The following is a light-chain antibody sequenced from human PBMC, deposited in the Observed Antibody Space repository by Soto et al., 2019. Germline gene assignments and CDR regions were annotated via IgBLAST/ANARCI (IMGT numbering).Light chain of an antibody. CDR2: AVT. Sequence: QSALTQPASVSGSPGQSITISCTGTSSDVGGFNYVSWYQQHPGKAPKLMIYAVTNRPSGVSHRFSGSKSGNTASLTISGLQAEDEADYYCSSHTSSSLVVFGGGTKLTVL. V-gene: IGLV2-14*03. CDR3: SSHTSSSLVV. J-gene: IGLJ2*01. CDR1: SSDVGGFNY.